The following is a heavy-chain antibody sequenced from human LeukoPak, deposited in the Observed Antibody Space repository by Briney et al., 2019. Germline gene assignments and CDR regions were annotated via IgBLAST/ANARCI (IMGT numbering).Heavy chain of an antibody. CDR1: GATFSSYA. CDR2: IIPIFGTA. V-gene: IGHV1-69*05. J-gene: IGHJ3*02. CDR3: ARVAREIDAFDI. Sequence: GASVKVSCTASGATFSSYAISWVRQAPGQGLEWIGGIIPIFGTANYAQKFQGRVTITTDESTSTAYMKLSSLRSEDTAVYYCARVAREIDAFDIWGQGTMVTVSS.